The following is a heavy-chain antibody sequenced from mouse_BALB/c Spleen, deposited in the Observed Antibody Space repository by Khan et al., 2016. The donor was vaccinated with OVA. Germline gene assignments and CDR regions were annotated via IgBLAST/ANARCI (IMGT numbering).Heavy chain of an antibody. D-gene: IGHD2-3*01. Sequence: EVQLVESGPRLVKPSQSLSLTSTVTGYSITSDYAWNWIRQFPGNKLDWMGYISYSGSTNYNPSLKSRISITRDTSKNQFFLQLNSVTTEDTATYYCARDGSRYNYAMDYWGQGTSVTVSS. V-gene: IGHV3-2*02. J-gene: IGHJ4*01. CDR1: GYSITSDYA. CDR3: ARDGSRYNYAMDY. CDR2: ISYSGST.